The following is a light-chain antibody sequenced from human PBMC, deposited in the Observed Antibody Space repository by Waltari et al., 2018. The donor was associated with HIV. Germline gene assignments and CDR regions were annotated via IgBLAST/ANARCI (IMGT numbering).Light chain of an antibody. CDR1: SPNIGKNS. J-gene: IGLJ1*01. V-gene: IGLV1-36*01. Sequence: QSVLTQPPSVSEAPRKSVTISCSGSSPNIGKNSVNCFQQLPGKAPKLLIYYDDLLPSGVSDRFSGSKSGTSASLAISGLQSEDEADYYCATWDDSLKGYVFGAGTKVTVL. CDR3: ATWDDSLKGYV. CDR2: YDD.